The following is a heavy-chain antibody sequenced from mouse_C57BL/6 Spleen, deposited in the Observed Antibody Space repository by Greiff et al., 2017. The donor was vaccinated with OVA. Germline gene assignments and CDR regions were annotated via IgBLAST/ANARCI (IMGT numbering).Heavy chain of an antibody. CDR2: IDPSDSET. D-gene: IGHD2-2*01. CDR3: ARGDYGYDGGYAMDY. Sequence: VKLQQPGAELVRPGSSVKLSCKASGYTFTSYWLHWVKQRPIQGLEWIGNIDPSDSETHYNQKFKDKATLTVDKSSSTAYMQLSSLTSEDSAVYYCARGDYGYDGGYAMDYWGQGTSVTVSS. CDR1: GYTFTSYW. V-gene: IGHV1-52*01. J-gene: IGHJ4*01.